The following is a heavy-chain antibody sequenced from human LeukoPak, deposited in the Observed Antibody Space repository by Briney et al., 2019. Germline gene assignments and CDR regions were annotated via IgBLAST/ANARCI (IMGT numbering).Heavy chain of an antibody. CDR1: GFTFSSYA. V-gene: IGHV3-23*01. CDR2: ISGSGDST. D-gene: IGHD5-12*01. CDR3: AKHRGYSSASIYYYGMDV. Sequence: QAGGSLRLSCAASGFTFSSYAINWVRQAPGKGLEWVSAISGSGDSTYYADSAKGRFTISRDNSRNTLYLQMNSLRAEDTALYYCAKHRGYSSASIYYYGMDVWGQGTTVTVSS. J-gene: IGHJ6*02.